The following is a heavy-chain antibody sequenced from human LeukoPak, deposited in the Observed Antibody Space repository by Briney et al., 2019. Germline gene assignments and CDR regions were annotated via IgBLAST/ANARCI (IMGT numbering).Heavy chain of an antibody. J-gene: IGHJ4*02. CDR1: GYTFTGYH. CDR2: INPNSGDT. CDR3: ARDYCSSTSCLFDY. Sequence: ASVKVSCKASGYTFTGYHMHWVRQAPGQGLEWMGRINPNSGDTNYAQKFQGRVTMTRDTSISTAYMELSRLKSDDTAVYYCARDYCSSTSCLFDYWGQGTLVTVS. V-gene: IGHV1-2*06. D-gene: IGHD2-2*01.